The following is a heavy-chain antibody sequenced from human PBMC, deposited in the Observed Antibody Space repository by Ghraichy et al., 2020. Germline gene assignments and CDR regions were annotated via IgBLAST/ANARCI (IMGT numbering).Heavy chain of an antibody. CDR2: IYYSGST. CDR1: GGSISSYY. D-gene: IGHD2-2*01. V-gene: IGHV4-59*01. CDR3: ARGVVVVPAAPAGPPYYYYYGMDV. Sequence: SETLSLTCTVSGGSISSYYWSWIRQPPGKGLEWIGYIYYSGSTNYNPSLKSRVTISVDTSKNQFSLKLSSVTAADTAVYYCARGVVVVPAAPAGPPYYYYYGMDVWGQGTTVTVSS. J-gene: IGHJ6*02.